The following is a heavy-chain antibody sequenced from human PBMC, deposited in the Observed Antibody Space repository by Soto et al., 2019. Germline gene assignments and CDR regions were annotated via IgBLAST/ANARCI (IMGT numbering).Heavy chain of an antibody. J-gene: IGHJ4*02. CDR1: GFTFSNYA. Sequence: EVQLLDSGGGLVQPGGSLRLSCAASGFTFSNYAMTWVRQGPGKGLEWVSGISGSGGRSYYADSVKGRFTISRDNSKSTLYLQVNSLRAEETAVYYCAKAYFVWSSEQPYYFDYWGQGTLVTVSS. CDR3: AKAYFVWSSEQPYYFDY. D-gene: IGHD3-16*01. V-gene: IGHV3-23*01. CDR2: ISGSGGRS.